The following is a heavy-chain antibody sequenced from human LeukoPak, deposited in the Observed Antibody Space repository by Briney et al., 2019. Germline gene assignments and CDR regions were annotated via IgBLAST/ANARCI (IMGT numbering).Heavy chain of an antibody. Sequence: GGSLRLSCTVSGFTVSSNSMSWVRQAPGKGLEWVSGISGSGDSTDYADSVKGRFTISRDNSKNMLYLQMNSLRGDDTAVYYCAKESEAAIGRGAFDHWGQGTLVSVSS. CDR3: AKESEAAIGRGAFDH. V-gene: IGHV3-23*01. CDR2: ISGSGDST. J-gene: IGHJ4*02. D-gene: IGHD2-2*01. CDR1: GFTVSSNS.